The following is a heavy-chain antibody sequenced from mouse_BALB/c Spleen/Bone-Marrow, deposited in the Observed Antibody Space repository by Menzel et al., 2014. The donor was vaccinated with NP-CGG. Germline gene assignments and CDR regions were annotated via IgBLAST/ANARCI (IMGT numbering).Heavy chain of an antibody. CDR3: PRPIYL. V-gene: IGHV14-3*02. D-gene: IGHD5-1*01. Sequence: DVHLVESGAELVKPGASVKLSCTASGFNIKDTYMHWVKQRPEQGLEWIGRIDPANGNTKYDPKFQGKATITADTSSNTAYLQLSSLTSEDTAVYYCPRPIYLWGQGSSVTVSS. J-gene: IGHJ4*01. CDR2: IDPANGNT. CDR1: GFNIKDTY.